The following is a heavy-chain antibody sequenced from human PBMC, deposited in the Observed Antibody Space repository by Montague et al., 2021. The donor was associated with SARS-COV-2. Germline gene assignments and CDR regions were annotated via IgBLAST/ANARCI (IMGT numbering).Heavy chain of an antibody. D-gene: IGHD3-22*01. CDR3: ARVDSSGPGEY. V-gene: IGHV4-59*08. CDR2: IYDSGNV. CDR1: GGSIRNYY. Sequence: SETLSLTCAVSGGSIRNYYWSWIRQPPGRGLEWIAYIYDSGNVDYNPSLKSRVTILVDTSKNQFSLKLSSVTAADTAFYYCARVDSSGPGEYWGQGILVSVSS. J-gene: IGHJ4*02.